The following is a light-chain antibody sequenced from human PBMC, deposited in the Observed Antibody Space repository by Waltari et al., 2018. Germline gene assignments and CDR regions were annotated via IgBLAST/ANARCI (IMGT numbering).Light chain of an antibody. J-gene: IGLJ1*01. CDR2: DVS. CDR3: CSYAGAYTFV. CDR1: SSDVGGYNY. Sequence: QSALTQPRSVSGSPGQSVTISCTGTSSDVGGYNYVSWYQQYPGKAPRVVIYDVSKRPSGVPDRFSGSKSGNTASLTISGLQAEDEADYYCCSYAGAYTFVFGPGTKVTVL. V-gene: IGLV2-11*01.